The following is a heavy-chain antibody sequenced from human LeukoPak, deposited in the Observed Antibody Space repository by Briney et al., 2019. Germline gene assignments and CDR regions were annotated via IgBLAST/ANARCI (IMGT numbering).Heavy chain of an antibody. CDR3: ARDLIVGATQYYFDY. D-gene: IGHD1-26*01. V-gene: IGHV1-46*01. CDR2: INPSGGST. J-gene: IGHJ4*02. Sequence: ASVKVSCTASGYTFTSYYMHWVRQAPGQGLEWMGIINPSGGSTSYAQKFQGRVTMTRDMSTSTVYMELSSLRSEDTAVYYCARDLIVGATQYYFDYWGQGTLVTVSS. CDR1: GYTFTSYY.